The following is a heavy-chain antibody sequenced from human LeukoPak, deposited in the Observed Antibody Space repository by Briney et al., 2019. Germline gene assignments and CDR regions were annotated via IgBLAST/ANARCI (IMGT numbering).Heavy chain of an antibody. CDR2: ISGSGGST. D-gene: IGHD2-21*02. CDR1: GFTFSSYA. CDR3: AGGAYCGGDCYSFDY. V-gene: IGHV3-23*01. J-gene: IGHJ4*02. Sequence: GGSLGLSCAASGFTFSSYAMSWVRQAPGKGLEWVSAISGSGGSTYHADSVKGRFTISRDNSKNTLYLQMNSLRAEDTAVYYCAGGAYCGGDCYSFDYWGQGTLVTVSS.